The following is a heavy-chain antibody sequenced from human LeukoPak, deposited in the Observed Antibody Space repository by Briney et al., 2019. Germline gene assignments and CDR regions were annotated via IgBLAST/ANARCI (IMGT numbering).Heavy chain of an antibody. D-gene: IGHD3-10*01. Sequence: PSETLSVTCTVSGGSISYYYWSWIRQPPGKGLEWIGEINHSGRTNYNPSLKSRVTISVDTSKNQFSLKLSSVTAADTAVYYCARARYGSGSYYTIDYWGQGTLVTVSS. V-gene: IGHV4-34*01. CDR1: GGSISYYY. CDR3: ARARYGSGSYYTIDY. J-gene: IGHJ4*02. CDR2: INHSGRT.